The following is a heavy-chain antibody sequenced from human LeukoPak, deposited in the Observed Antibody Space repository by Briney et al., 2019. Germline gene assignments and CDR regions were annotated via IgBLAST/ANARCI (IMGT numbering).Heavy chain of an antibody. Sequence: GASVKVSCKASGGTFSSYAISWVRQAPGQGLEWMGGIIPIFGTANYAQKFQGRVTITADESTSTAYMELSSLRSEDTAVYYCAKVSDFTAYYFDYWGQGTLVTVSS. CDR1: GGTFSSYA. V-gene: IGHV1-69*13. CDR3: AKVSDFTAYYFDY. CDR2: IIPIFGTA. D-gene: IGHD3-3*01. J-gene: IGHJ4*02.